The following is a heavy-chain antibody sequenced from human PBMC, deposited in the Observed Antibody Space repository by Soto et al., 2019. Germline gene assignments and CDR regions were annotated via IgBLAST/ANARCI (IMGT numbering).Heavy chain of an antibody. CDR2: IYTSGST. V-gene: IGHV4-61*02. CDR3: ARDDIGGATGYYSYYGMDG. Sequence: SATLPLTCTVSGATINSGDYYWCWIRQPPEPGLEWIGRIYTSGSTNYNPSLKSRVTMSVDTSKNQFSLKLSSVTAADTAVYYCARDDIGGATGYYSYYGMDGWGQAARITLSS. J-gene: IGHJ6*02. CDR1: GATINSGDYY. D-gene: IGHD1-26*01.